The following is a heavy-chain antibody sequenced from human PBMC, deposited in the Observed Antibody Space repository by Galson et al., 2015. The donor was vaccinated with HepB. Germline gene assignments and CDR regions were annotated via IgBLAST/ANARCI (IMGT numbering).Heavy chain of an antibody. CDR2: IYHSGST. CDR1: GFTFDDYA. J-gene: IGHJ2*01. D-gene: IGHD3-22*01. Sequence: LRLSCAASGFTFDDYAMHWVRQAPGKGLEWIGDIYHSGSTNYNPSLQTRVTISVDTSKNQFSLRLTSVTAADTAVYYCARDYYNSSGFYGHWYFDLWGRGTLVTVSS. V-gene: IGHV4-59*01. CDR3: ARDYYNSSGFYGHWYFDL.